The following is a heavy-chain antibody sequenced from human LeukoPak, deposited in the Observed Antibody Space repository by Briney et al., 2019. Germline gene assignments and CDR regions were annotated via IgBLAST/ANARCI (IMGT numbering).Heavy chain of an antibody. D-gene: IGHD6-13*01. J-gene: IGHJ4*02. CDR3: ARHVPPGIAAAGTFDY. Sequence: PSETLSLTCTVSGGSISSSSYYWGWIRQPPGKGLEWIGSIYYSGSTYYNPSLKSRVTISVDTSKNQFSLKLSSVTAADTAVYYCARHVPPGIAAAGTFDYWGQGTLVTVSS. CDR2: IYYSGST. V-gene: IGHV4-39*01. CDR1: GGSISSSSYY.